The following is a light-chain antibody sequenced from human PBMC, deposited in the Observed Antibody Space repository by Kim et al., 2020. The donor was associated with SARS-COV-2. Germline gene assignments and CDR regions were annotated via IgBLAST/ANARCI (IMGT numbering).Light chain of an antibody. CDR1: QSLSSN. V-gene: IGKV3-15*01. J-gene: IGKJ2*03. Sequence: LSVSPGESVTLSWRGLQSLSSNLALYQQKPGQPPRLIIYGASTRATGIPARFSGSGSGTEFTLTISSLQSEDFAVYYCQQFDNWPSFGQGTKLEIK. CDR3: QQFDNWPS. CDR2: GAS.